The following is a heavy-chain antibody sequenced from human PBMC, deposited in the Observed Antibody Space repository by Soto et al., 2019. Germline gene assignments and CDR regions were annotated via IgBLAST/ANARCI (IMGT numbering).Heavy chain of an antibody. CDR1: GDSVSSNTAA. D-gene: IGHD1-26*01. V-gene: IGHV6-1*01. Sequence: QVQLQQSGPGLVKPSQTLSLTCAISGDSVSSNTAAWNWIRQSPSRGLEWLGRTYYRSKWYNDYAVSVKSRTPINPDTSKNRFSLHRTPVTPADTALYYGVREVGFDFDYGGRETWSPSPQ. CDR2: TYYRSKWYN. CDR3: VREVGFDFDY. J-gene: IGHJ4*02.